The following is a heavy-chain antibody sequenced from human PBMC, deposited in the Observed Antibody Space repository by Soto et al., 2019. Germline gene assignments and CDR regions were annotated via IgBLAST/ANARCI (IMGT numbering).Heavy chain of an antibody. CDR3: ARVRTKYQYGMDV. D-gene: IGHD2-2*01. CDR2: ISSSSSHT. V-gene: IGHV3-11*06. CDR1: GFTFSDYY. J-gene: IGHJ6*02. Sequence: QVQLVESGGGLVKPGGSLRLSCAASGFTFSDYYMNWIRQAPGKGLEWVSYISSSSSHTNYGDSVKGRFTISRDNARNSLYLQMNSLRAEDTAVYYCARVRTKYQYGMDVWGQGTTVTVSS.